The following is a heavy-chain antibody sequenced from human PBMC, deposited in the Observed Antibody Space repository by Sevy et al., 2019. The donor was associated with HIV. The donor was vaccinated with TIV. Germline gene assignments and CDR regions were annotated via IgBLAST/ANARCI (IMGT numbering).Heavy chain of an antibody. J-gene: IGHJ6*03. CDR1: GFSFDSYG. CDR2: ISGSGTRT. V-gene: IGHV3-23*01. D-gene: IGHD3-22*01. Sequence: GGSLGLSCAVSGFSFDSYGMTWVRQAPGKGLEWVSAISGSGTRTYYADSVKGRFIISRDNSKNTLDLQMNSLRAEDTAIYYLAKGGGGHYDPDEIAYYFYYYNMDVWGKGTTVTVSS. CDR3: AKGGGGHYDPDEIAYYFYYYNMDV.